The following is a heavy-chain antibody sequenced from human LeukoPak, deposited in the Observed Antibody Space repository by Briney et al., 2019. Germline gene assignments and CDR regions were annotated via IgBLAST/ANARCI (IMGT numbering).Heavy chain of an antibody. D-gene: IGHD3-3*01. J-gene: IGHJ4*02. CDR1: GGSFSGYY. V-gene: IGHV4-34*01. CDR3: ARAKITIFGVVIIPPHFDY. CDR2: INHSGST. Sequence: SETLSLTCAVYGGSFSGYYWSWIRQPPGKGLEWIGEINHSGSTNYNPSLKSRVTISVDTSKNQFSLKLSSVTAADTAVYYCARAKITIFGVVIIPPHFDYWGQGTLVTVSS.